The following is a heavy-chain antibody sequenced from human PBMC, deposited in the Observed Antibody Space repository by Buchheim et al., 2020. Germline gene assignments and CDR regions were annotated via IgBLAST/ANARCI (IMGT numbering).Heavy chain of an antibody. CDR2: IYHSGST. J-gene: IGHJ6*02. Sequence: QVQLQESGPGLVKPSGTLSLTCAVSGGSISSSNWWSWVRQPPGKGLEWIGEIYHSGSTNYNPSLKSRVTISVDKSKNQFFLKLSSVTAADTAVYYCARDSRGGGPYDYIWGSYRGYGMDVWGQGTT. D-gene: IGHD3-16*02. CDR1: GGSISSSNW. CDR3: ARDSRGGGPYDYIWGSYRGYGMDV. V-gene: IGHV4-4*02.